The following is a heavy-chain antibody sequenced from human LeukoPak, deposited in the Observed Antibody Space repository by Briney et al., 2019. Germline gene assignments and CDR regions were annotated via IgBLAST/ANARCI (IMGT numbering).Heavy chain of an antibody. J-gene: IGHJ3*02. CDR2: ISGSSSYI. CDR3: AREGYGGTSDAFDI. D-gene: IGHD4-23*01. V-gene: IGHV3-21*01. Sequence: GGSLRLSCAASGFTFSRSDMNWVRQAPGKGLEWVSSISGSSSYIYYTDSLKGRFTISRDDAKKSLYLQMNSLGVEDTAVYYCAREGYGGTSDAFDIWGQGTMVTVSS. CDR1: GFTFSRSD.